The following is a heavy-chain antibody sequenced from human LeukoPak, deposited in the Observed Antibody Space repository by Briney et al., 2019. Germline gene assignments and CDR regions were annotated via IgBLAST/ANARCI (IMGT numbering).Heavy chain of an antibody. V-gene: IGHV4-59*01. J-gene: IGHJ3*02. CDR2: IYYSGST. CDR1: GGSISSYY. D-gene: IGHD3-22*01. Sequence: SETLSLTCTVSGGSISSYYWSWIRQPPGKGLEWIGYIYYSGSTNYNPSLKSRVTISVDTSKNQFSLKLSSVTGADTAVYYCARSGSSGPSGADAFDIWGQGTMVTVSS. CDR3: ARSGSSGPSGADAFDI.